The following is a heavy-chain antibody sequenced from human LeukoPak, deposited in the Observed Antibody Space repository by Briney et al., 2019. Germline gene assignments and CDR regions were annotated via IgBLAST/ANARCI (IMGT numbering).Heavy chain of an antibody. CDR1: GFTFSSYA. V-gene: IGHV3-30-3*01. J-gene: IGHJ6*03. Sequence: PGGSLRLSCAASGFTFSSYAMHWVRQAPGKGLEWVAVISYDGSNKCYADSVKGRFTISRDNSKNTLYLQMNSLRAEDTAVYYCARGNEEGSRVYYYYYMDVWGKGTTVTVSS. D-gene: IGHD1-26*01. CDR2: ISYDGSNK. CDR3: ARGNEEGSRVYYYYYMDV.